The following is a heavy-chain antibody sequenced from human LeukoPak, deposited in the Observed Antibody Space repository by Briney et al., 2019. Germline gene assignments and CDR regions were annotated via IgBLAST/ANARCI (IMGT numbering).Heavy chain of an antibody. V-gene: IGHV3-7*01. CDR3: ARDLSGVTGYAYGRGIDY. Sequence: GGSLRLSCAASGFTFSSYWMSWVRQAPGKGREWVANIKKDGSEKYYVDAVKGRFTISRDNAKTPLYLQMNSLRAEDTAVYYCARDLSGVTGYAYGRGIDYWGQGTLVTVSS. CDR2: IKKDGSEK. D-gene: IGHD5-18*01. CDR1: GFTFSSYW. J-gene: IGHJ4*02.